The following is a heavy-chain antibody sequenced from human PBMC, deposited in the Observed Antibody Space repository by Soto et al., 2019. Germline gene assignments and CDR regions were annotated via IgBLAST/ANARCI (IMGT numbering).Heavy chain of an antibody. CDR2: IYYSGST. CDR3: ARHSTPAYYDFWSGYLEYFQH. V-gene: IGHV4-39*01. CDR1: GGSVSSSSYY. D-gene: IGHD3-3*01. Sequence: SETLSLTCTVSGGSVSSSSYYWGWIRQPPGKGLEWIGSIYYSGSTYYKPSLKSRVTISVDTSKNQFSLKLSSVTAADTAVYYCARHSTPAYYDFWSGYLEYFQHWGQGTPVTVSS. J-gene: IGHJ1*01.